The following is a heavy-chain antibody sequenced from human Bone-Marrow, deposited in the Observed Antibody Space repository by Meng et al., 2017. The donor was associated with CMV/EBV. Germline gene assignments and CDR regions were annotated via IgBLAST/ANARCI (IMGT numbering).Heavy chain of an antibody. CDR1: GFTFSNYA. CDR2: ISGSGGST. Sequence: GESLKISCTGSGFTFSNYAMSWVRQAPGKRLEWVSAISGSGGSTHNRDSVKGRFTISRDNSKNTPYLQMNSLSAEDTAVYYCAKVSQYYDSGGYIDYWGQGTLVTVSS. D-gene: IGHD3-22*01. V-gene: IGHV3-23*01. J-gene: IGHJ4*02. CDR3: AKVSQYYDSGGYIDY.